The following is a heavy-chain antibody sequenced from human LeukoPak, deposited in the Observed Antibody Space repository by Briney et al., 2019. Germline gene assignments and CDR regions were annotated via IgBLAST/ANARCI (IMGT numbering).Heavy chain of an antibody. CDR2: IIPIFGTA. Sequence: SVKVSCKASGGTFSSYAISWVRQAPGQGLEWMGGIIPIFGTANYAQKFQGRVTITTDESMSTAYMELSSLRSEDTAVYYCARQYYYGSGSYFYYYYMDVWGKGTTVTVSS. CDR3: ARQYYYGSGSYFYYYYMDV. CDR1: GGTFSSYA. D-gene: IGHD3-10*01. V-gene: IGHV1-69*05. J-gene: IGHJ6*03.